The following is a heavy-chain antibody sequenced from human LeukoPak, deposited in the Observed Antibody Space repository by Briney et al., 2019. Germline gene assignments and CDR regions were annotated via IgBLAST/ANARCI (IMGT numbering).Heavy chain of an antibody. Sequence: PGGSLRLSCAASGFTINTYDMHWVRQVTGKGLQWVAAIRTEGDTYYLDSVKGRFTISRDNAKNSLYLQMNSLTAGDTAVYYCARDFRGCMDVWGQGTTVTVSS. J-gene: IGHJ6*02. CDR3: ARDFRGCMDV. CDR1: GFTINTYD. V-gene: IGHV3-13*04. D-gene: IGHD3-10*01. CDR2: IRTEGDT.